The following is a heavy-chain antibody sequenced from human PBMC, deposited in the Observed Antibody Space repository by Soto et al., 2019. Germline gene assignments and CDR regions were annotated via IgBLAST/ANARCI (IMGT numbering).Heavy chain of an antibody. CDR3: ARVEVLVIWGISTGSIGPIDY. J-gene: IGHJ4*02. V-gene: IGHV1-18*04. CDR2: ISAYNGNT. CDR1: GYTFTSYG. D-gene: IGHD3-9*01. Sequence: ASVQVSCKASGYTFTSYGISWVRQAPGQGLEWMGWISAYNGNTNYAQKLQGRVTMTTDTSTSTAYMELRSLRSDDTAVYYCARVEVLVIWGISTGSIGPIDYWGQGTLVTVSS.